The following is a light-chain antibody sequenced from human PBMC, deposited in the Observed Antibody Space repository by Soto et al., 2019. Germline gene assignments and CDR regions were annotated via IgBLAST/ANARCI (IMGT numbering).Light chain of an antibody. CDR2: GAS. CDR1: QSVSNS. J-gene: IGKJ5*01. Sequence: EIVMTQSPATLPVSPGGRATLSCRAGQSVSNSLAWYQQKPGQTPRLVIYGASNRATGVPARFSGSGSGTDFTLTISSLQSEDFEVYYCQQYNNWPITFGQGTRLEI. V-gene: IGKV3-15*01. CDR3: QQYNNWPIT.